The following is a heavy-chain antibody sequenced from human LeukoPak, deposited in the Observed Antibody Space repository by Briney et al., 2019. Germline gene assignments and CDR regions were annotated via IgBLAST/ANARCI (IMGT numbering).Heavy chain of an antibody. V-gene: IGHV1-69*01. CDR3: AKGGYCSGGTCYIRGFDP. D-gene: IGHD2-15*01. Sequence: GASVKVSCKASGGTFSNYAISWMRQAPGQGPEWMGGIIPSFGTAHYAQKFEGRVNITADESTNIAYMELRSLRSEDAAVYYCAKGGYCSGGTCYIRGFDPWGQGTLVTVSS. J-gene: IGHJ5*02. CDR1: GGTFSNYA. CDR2: IIPSFGTA.